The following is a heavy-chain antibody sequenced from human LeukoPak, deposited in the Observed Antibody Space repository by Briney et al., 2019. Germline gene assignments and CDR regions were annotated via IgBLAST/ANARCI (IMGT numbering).Heavy chain of an antibody. Sequence: GGSLRLSCAASGFNFGSYSMTWVRQAPGKGLEWVSVISADSATTFYADSVKGRFTISRDNSKNTLYLQLNSLRAEDTTVYYCAKTTYASNSSGWYNHFDYWGQGTLVTVSS. CDR2: ISADSATT. CDR1: GFNFGSYS. J-gene: IGHJ4*02. D-gene: IGHD6-19*01. V-gene: IGHV3-23*01. CDR3: AKTTYASNSSGWYNHFDY.